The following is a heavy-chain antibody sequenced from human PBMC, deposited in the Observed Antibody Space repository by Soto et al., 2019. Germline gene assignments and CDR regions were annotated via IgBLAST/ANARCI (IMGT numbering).Heavy chain of an antibody. CDR1: GYTFTGYY. CDR3: ARDHLVRGVIITIYYGMDF. CDR2: INPNSGGT. D-gene: IGHD3-10*01. J-gene: IGHJ6*02. Sequence: QVQLVQSGAEVKKPGASVKVSCKASGYTFTGYYMHWVRQAPGQGLEWMGWINPNSGGTNYAQKFQGRVTMTRDTSISTAYMELSRLRSDDTAVYYCARDHLVRGVIITIYYGMDFWGQGTTVTFSS. V-gene: IGHV1-2*02.